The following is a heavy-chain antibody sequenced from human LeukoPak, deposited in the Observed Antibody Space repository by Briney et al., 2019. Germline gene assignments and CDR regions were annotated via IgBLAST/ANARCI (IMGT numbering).Heavy chain of an antibody. J-gene: IGHJ4*02. V-gene: IGHV3-48*03. D-gene: IGHD2-15*01. CDR1: GFTFRSYE. CDR2: ISSSGSTI. Sequence: GGSLRLSCAASGFTFRSYEMNWVRQAPGKGLEWVSYISSSGSTIYYADSVKGRFTISRDNAKNSLYLQMNSLGAEDTAVYYCAREGGTGGYFDYWGQGTLVTVSS. CDR3: AREGGTGGYFDY.